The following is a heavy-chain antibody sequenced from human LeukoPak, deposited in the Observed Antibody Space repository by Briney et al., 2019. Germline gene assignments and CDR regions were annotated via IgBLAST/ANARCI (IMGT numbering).Heavy chain of an antibody. CDR1: GFTVSSNY. V-gene: IGHV3-53*01. D-gene: IGHD3-10*01. CDR3: AREVWSAMVRGVIRL. J-gene: IGHJ4*02. CDR2: IYSGGST. Sequence: GGSLRLSCAASGFTVSSNYMSGVRQAPGEGLEWVSVIYSGGSTYYADSVKGLFTISRDNSKNTLYLQMNSLRAEDTAVYYCAREVWSAMVRGVIRLWGQGTLVTVSS.